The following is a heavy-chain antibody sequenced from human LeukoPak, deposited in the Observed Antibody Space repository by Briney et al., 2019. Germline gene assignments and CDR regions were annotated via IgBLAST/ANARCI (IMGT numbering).Heavy chain of an antibody. J-gene: IGHJ3*02. CDR1: GGSISSGGYY. D-gene: IGHD6-13*01. V-gene: IGHV4-31*03. CDR3: ARESFIAAAVQAFDI. CDR2: IYYSGST. Sequence: SQTLSLTCTVPGGSISSGGYYWSWIRQHPGKGLEWIGYIYYSGSTYYNPSLKSRVTISVDTSKNQFSLKLSSVTAADTAVYYCARESFIAAAVQAFDIWGQGTMVTVSS.